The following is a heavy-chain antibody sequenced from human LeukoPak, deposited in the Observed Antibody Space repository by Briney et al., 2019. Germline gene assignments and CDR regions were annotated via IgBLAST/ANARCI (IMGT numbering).Heavy chain of an antibody. J-gene: IGHJ4*02. CDR1: RFTFDEYG. V-gene: IGHV3-20*04. D-gene: IGHD2-21*02. CDR2: INWNGRSI. CDR3: SPAIIGY. Sequence: GGSLRLSCAASRFTFDEYGMSWVRQTAGKGLEWVSGINWNGRSIGYADSVKGRFTISRDNSKNTLYLQMNSLRAEDTAVYYSSPAIIGYWGQGTLVTVSS.